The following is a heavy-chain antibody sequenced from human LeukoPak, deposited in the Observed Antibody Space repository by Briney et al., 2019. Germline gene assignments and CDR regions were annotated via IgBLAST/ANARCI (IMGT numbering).Heavy chain of an antibody. V-gene: IGHV3-64*02. D-gene: IGHD3-16*01. Sequence: GGSLRLSCTASGFTPFTFAMHCVRQAPGKGAEYVAGITGNGGKTFYRESVKGRFTISIDNSKNILYLQMGSLRAEDVAVYYWARGARREVRIVGAPFVGYFFDWWGQGTLVTVSS. CDR3: ARGARREVRIVGAPFVGYFFDW. J-gene: IGHJ4*02. CDR1: GFTPFTFA. CDR2: ITGNGGKT.